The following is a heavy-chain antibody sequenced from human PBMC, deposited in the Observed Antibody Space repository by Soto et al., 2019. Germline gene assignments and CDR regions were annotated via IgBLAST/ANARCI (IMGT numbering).Heavy chain of an antibody. CDR2: IKQDGSEK. Sequence: PGGSLRLSCAASGFTFSSYWMSWVRQAPGKGLEWVANIKQDGSEKYYVDSVKGRFTISRDNAKNSLYLQMNSLRAEDTAVYYGARDSGLGDSSGYFYWGQGTLVTAAS. CDR1: GFTFSSYW. D-gene: IGHD3-22*01. V-gene: IGHV3-7*05. CDR3: ARDSGLGDSSGYFY. J-gene: IGHJ4*02.